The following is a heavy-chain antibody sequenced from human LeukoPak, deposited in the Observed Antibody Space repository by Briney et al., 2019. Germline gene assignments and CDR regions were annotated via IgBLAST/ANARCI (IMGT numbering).Heavy chain of an antibody. V-gene: IGHV1-3*01. CDR3: ARDMGAAGSDY. CDR1: GYTFTSYA. J-gene: IGHJ4*02. Sequence: ASVKVSCKASGYTFTSYAMHWVRQAPGQRLEWMGWINAGNGNTKYSQKFQGRVTITRGTSASTAYMELSSLRSEDTAVYYCARDMGAAGSDYWGQGTLVTVSS. CDR2: INAGNGNT. D-gene: IGHD6-13*01.